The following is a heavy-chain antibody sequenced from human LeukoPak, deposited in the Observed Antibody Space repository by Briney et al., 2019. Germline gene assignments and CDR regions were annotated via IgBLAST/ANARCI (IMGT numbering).Heavy chain of an antibody. CDR1: GFTVSSNY. J-gene: IGHJ6*02. CDR2: IYSGGST. Sequence: GGSLRLSCAASGFTVSSNYMSWVRQAPGKGLEWVSVIYSGGSTYYADSVKGRFTISRDNSKNTLYLQMNSLRAEDTAVYYCARGYGSGSYFHYYYYGMDVWGQGTTVTVSS. CDR3: ARGYGSGSYFHYYYYGMDV. V-gene: IGHV3-53*01. D-gene: IGHD3-10*01.